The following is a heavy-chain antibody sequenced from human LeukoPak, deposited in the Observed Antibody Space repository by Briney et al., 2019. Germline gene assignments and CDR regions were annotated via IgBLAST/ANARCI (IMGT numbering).Heavy chain of an antibody. CDR1: GGSIRSYY. V-gene: IGHV4-59*01. CDR3: ARVQVRGDMITFGGVIVPAHFDY. Sequence: SETLSLTCTVSGGSIRSYYWSWIRQPPGKGLEWIGYIYYSGSTNYNPSLKSRVTISVDTSKNQFSLKLSSVTAADTAVYYCARVQVRGDMITFGGVIVPAHFDYWGQGTLVTVSS. D-gene: IGHD3-16*02. J-gene: IGHJ4*02. CDR2: IYYSGST.